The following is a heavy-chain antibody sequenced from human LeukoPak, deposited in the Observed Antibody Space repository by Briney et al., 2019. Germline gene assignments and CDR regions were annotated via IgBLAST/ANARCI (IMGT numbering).Heavy chain of an antibody. Sequence: PAGGSLRLSCAASGFTFSSYWMHWVRQAPGKGLEWVALIWYEGNNKKYADSVKGRITISRDNSKNTLYLEMNSLRADDTAVYYCARGWGSSVYASAFDIWGQGTMVTISS. CDR3: ARGWGSSVYASAFDI. J-gene: IGHJ3*02. V-gene: IGHV3-33*08. CDR1: GFTFSSYW. CDR2: IWYEGNNK. D-gene: IGHD3-22*01.